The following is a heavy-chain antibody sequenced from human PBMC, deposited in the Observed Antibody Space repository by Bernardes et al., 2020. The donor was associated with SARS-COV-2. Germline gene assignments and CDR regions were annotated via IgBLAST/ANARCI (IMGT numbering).Heavy chain of an antibody. CDR3: ARDYGAWYFDY. CDR2: IYSGGST. V-gene: IGHV3-53*01. D-gene: IGHD4-17*01. CDR1: GFTVSSNY. J-gene: IGHJ4*02. Sequence: GGSLRLSCAASGFTVSSNYMSWVRQSPGKGLEWVSVIYSGGSTYYADSVRGRFTISRDDSKNTLSLQMNSLRADDTAIYYCARDYGAWYFDYWGQGTQVTVSS.